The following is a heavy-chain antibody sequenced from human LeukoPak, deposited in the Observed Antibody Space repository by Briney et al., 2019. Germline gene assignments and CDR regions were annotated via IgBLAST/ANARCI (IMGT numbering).Heavy chain of an antibody. Sequence: KPGGSLRLSCAASGFTFSDYYMNWIRLAPGKGLEWVSSISTSSTYTNYADSVRGRFTISRDNANKSLYLQMNSLRAEDTAVYYCARAQVVPAATYYNYYGMDVWGKGTTVTVSS. CDR2: ISTSSTYT. CDR1: GFTFSDYY. V-gene: IGHV3-11*06. CDR3: ARAQVVPAATYYNYYGMDV. D-gene: IGHD2-2*01. J-gene: IGHJ6*04.